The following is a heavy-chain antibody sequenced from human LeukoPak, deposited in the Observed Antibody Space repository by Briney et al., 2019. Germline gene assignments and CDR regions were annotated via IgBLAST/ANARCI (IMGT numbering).Heavy chain of an antibody. CDR2: TKNKVNSYTT. CDR1: GFIFSDHY. CDR3: ARGTGAPAAGTFHFDY. D-gene: IGHD6-13*01. Sequence: GGSLRLSCAASGFIFSDHYMDWVRQAPGKGLEWVGRTKNKVNSYTTIYAASVEGRFSISRDDSKNSLYLQMNSLKTEDTAVYYCARGTGAPAAGTFHFDYWGQGTLVTVSS. J-gene: IGHJ4*02. V-gene: IGHV3-72*01.